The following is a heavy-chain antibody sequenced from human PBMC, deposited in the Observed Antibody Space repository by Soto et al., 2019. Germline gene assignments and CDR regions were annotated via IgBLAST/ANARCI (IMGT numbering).Heavy chain of an antibody. Sequence: SETLSLTCTVSGASINSGDYHWTWIRQFPGKGLEWIGGIYYSASTYYNPALVSRLTISLDTSKNQFSLKLTSVTAADTAVYYCARDSRTPSGGMDVWGQATTVTVSS. CDR1: GASINSGDYH. CDR3: ARDSRTPSGGMDV. CDR2: IYYSAST. J-gene: IGHJ6*02. V-gene: IGHV4-30-4*01.